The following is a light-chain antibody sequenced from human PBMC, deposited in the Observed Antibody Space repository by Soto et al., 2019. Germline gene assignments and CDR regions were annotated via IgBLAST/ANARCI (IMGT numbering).Light chain of an antibody. CDR3: QQYVSSPWA. Sequence: EIVLAQSPGTLSLSPGERATLSCRASQSVTNSFLAWYQQKPGQAPRLLIYGASRRATGIPDRFTGSGSGTDFTLTVSGLEHEDFAVYYCQQYVSSPWAFGQGTKVEI. V-gene: IGKV3-20*01. CDR2: GAS. J-gene: IGKJ1*01. CDR1: QSVTNSF.